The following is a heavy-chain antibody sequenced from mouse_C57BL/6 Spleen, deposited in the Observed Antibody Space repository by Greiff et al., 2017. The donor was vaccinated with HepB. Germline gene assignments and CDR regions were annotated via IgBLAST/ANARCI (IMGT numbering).Heavy chain of an antibody. V-gene: IGHV2-2*01. D-gene: IGHD2-3*01. CDR2: IWSGGNT. J-gene: IGHJ2*01. CDR1: GFSLTSYG. CDR3: GRKCGYSLDC. Sequence: QVQLKQSGPGLVQPSQSLSITCTVSGFSLTSYGVHWVRQSPGKGLEWLGMIWSGGNTDYNAAFLSRLSISKDNSKSQVFFKMNSLQADDAAIYYCGRKCGYSLDCWGQGTTLTVSS.